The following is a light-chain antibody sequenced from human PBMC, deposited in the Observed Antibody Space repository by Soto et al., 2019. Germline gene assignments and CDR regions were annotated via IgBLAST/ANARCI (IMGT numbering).Light chain of an antibody. CDR3: TSYTTSNTRQIV. V-gene: IGLV2-14*01. Sequence: QSVLTQPAYVSGAPGRSITISCTGTSSDVGGYNYVSWYQQHPGKAPKFMIYDVSNRPSGVSNRFSGSKSGNTASLTISGLQAEDEADYYCTSYTTSNTRQIVFGTGTKVTVL. CDR1: SSDVGGYNY. J-gene: IGLJ1*01. CDR2: DVS.